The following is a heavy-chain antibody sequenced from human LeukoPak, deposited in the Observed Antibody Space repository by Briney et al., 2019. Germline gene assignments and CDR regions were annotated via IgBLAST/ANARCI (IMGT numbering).Heavy chain of an antibody. D-gene: IGHD1-14*01. CDR2: IYTSGST. V-gene: IGHV4-4*07. J-gene: IGHJ4*02. CDR3: AREAMAEPVGNFDY. CDR1: GGSISSYY. Sequence: SETLSLTCTVSGGSISSYYWSWIRQPAGKGLEWIGRIYTSGSTNYNPSLKSRVTMSVDTSKNQFSLKLSSVTAADTAVYYCAREAMAEPVGNFDYWGQGTLVTVSS.